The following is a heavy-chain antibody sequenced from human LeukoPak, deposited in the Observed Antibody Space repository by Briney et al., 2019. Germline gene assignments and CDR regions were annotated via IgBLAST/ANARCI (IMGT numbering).Heavy chain of an antibody. V-gene: IGHV3-23*01. Sequence: GGSLRLSCAASGFTFSSYAMSWVRQAPGKGLEWVSAISGSGGSTYYADSVKGRLTISRDNSKNTLYLQMNSLRAEDTAVYYCAKEGRIAVAGHPDDAFDIWGQGTMVTASS. CDR1: GFTFSSYA. CDR2: ISGSGGST. D-gene: IGHD6-19*01. CDR3: AKEGRIAVAGHPDDAFDI. J-gene: IGHJ3*02.